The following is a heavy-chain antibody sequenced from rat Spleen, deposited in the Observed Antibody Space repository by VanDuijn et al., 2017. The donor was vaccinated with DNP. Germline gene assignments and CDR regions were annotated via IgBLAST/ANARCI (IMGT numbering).Heavy chain of an antibody. J-gene: IGHJ3*01. CDR2: ISYSGST. Sequence: EVQLQESGPGLVKPSQSLSLTCSVTGYSITSTYWGWIRKFPGNKMEWIGHISYSGSTSYNPSLKSRISITRDTSKNQFFLQLNSVTPEDTATYYCADGYYDGYRFAYWGQGTLVTVSS. CDR1: GYSITSTY. V-gene: IGHV3-1*01. D-gene: IGHD1-12*03. CDR3: ADGYYDGYRFAY.